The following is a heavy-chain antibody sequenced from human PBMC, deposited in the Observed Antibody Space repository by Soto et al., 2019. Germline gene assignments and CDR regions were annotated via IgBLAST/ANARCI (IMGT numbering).Heavy chain of an antibody. J-gene: IGHJ6*02. CDR1: GFTFSSYE. D-gene: IGHD3-3*01. CDR2: ISSSSSYI. CDR3: ARERHNWSGYYYGLEV. Sequence: GVSLSLSCSSSGFTFSSYEMDWVRQAPGKGLQWVSYISSSSSYIYYADSVKGRFTISRDNAKNSLYLQMNSLRAEDTAGYYCARERHNWSGYYYGLEVWCQGTTVTVSS. V-gene: IGHV3-21*05.